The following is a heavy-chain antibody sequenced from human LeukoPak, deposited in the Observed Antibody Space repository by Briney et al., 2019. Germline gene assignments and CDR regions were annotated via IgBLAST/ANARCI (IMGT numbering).Heavy chain of an antibody. J-gene: IGHJ4*02. Sequence: GGSLRLSCAASGFTFSNYNVNWVRQAPGKGLEWVSYISASSTTIYYADSVKGRFTTSRDNAKNSVYLQMNSLRSEDTAVYYCATGIPSMVRGDPPAFDYWGQGTLVTVSS. CDR1: GFTFSNYN. CDR3: ATGIPSMVRGDPPAFDY. CDR2: ISASSTTI. V-gene: IGHV3-48*04. D-gene: IGHD3-10*01.